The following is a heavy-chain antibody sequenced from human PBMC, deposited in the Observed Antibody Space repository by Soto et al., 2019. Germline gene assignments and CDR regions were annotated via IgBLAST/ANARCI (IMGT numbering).Heavy chain of an antibody. CDR2: ISYDGSNK. J-gene: IGHJ4*02. D-gene: IGHD3-22*01. CDR1: GLTFSSYG. Sequence: GGSLRLSCAASGLTFSSYGMHWVRQAPGKGLEWVAVISYDGSNKYYADSVKGRFTISRDNSKNTLYLQMNSLRAEDTAVYYCAKDLSYDSSGSGFDYWGQGTLVTVSS. V-gene: IGHV3-30*18. CDR3: AKDLSYDSSGSGFDY.